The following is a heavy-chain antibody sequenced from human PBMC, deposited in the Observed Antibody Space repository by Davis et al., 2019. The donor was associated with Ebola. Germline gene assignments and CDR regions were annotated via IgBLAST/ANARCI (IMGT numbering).Heavy chain of an antibody. Sequence: GESLKISCAASGFTFSDYAMHWVRQTPGKGLEWLAVIAHDGINKYYADSVKGRSTISRDNSRNTLYLQMNSLRAEDTAVYYCARDLGSVWGKGTTVIVSS. D-gene: IGHD1-26*01. CDR1: GFTFSDYA. V-gene: IGHV3-30-3*01. CDR3: ARDLGSV. J-gene: IGHJ6*04. CDR2: IAHDGINK.